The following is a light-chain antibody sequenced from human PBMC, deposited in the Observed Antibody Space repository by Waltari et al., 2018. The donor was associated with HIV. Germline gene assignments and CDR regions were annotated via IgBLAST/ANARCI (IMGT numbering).Light chain of an antibody. V-gene: IGLV5-45*01. Sequence: QAVLTQPASLSASPGASASLTCTLRSGINVGTYRIYWYQQKPGRPPQYLLIYKSDSDKHQGAGGPSRFSGSKDASANAGILLISGLQSEDEADYYCMIWHSSAWVFGGGTKLTVL. J-gene: IGLJ3*02. CDR3: MIWHSSAWV. CDR1: SGINVGTYR. CDR2: YKSDSDK.